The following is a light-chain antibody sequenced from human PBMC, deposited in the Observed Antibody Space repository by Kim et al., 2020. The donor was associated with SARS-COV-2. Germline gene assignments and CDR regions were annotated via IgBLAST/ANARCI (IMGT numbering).Light chain of an antibody. CDR1: QSVLYSSNNKNY. CDR3: QQYYSTLYT. Sequence: DIVMTQSPDSLAVSLGERATINCKSSQSVLYSSNNKNYLAWYQQKPGQPPKLLIYWASTRESGVPDRFSGSGSGTDLTLTISSLQAGDGAVYYCQQYYSTLYTFGQGTKLEI. V-gene: IGKV4-1*01. CDR2: WAS. J-gene: IGKJ2*01.